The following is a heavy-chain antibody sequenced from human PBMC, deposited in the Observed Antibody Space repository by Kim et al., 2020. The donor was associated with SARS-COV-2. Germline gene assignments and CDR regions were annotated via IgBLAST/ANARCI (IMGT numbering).Heavy chain of an antibody. CDR3: AKGYDYGDYVFDY. Sequence: GGSLRLSCAASGFTFDDYAMHWVRQAPGKGLEWVSGISWNSGSIGYADSVKGRFTISRDNAKNSLYLQMNSLRAEDTALYYCAKGYDYGDYVFDYWGQGTLVTVSS. V-gene: IGHV3-9*01. D-gene: IGHD4-17*01. CDR1: GFTFDDYA. CDR2: ISWNSGSI. J-gene: IGHJ4*02.